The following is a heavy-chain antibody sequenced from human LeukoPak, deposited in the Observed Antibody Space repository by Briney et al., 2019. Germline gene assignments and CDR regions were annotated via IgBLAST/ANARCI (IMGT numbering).Heavy chain of an antibody. V-gene: IGHV1-2*02. D-gene: IGHD3-10*01. CDR1: GYTFTGYY. J-gene: IGHJ4*02. CDR3: ARDLPYYYGSGSSPYFDY. Sequence: GASVKVSCKASGYTFTGYYMHWVRQAPGQGLEWMGWINPNSGGTNYAQKFQGRVTMTRDTSISTAYMELSRLRSDDTAVYYCARDLPYYYGSGSSPYFDYWGRGTLVTVSS. CDR2: INPNSGGT.